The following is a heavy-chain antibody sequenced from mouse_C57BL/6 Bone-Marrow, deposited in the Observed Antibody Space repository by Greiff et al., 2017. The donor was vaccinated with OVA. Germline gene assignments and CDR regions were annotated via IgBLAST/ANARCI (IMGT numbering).Heavy chain of an antibody. D-gene: IGHD3-2*02. Sequence: DVKLVESGGDLVKPGGSLKLSCAASGFTFSSYGMSWVRQTPDKRLEWVATISSGGSYTYYPDSVKGRFTISRDNAKNTLYLQMSSLKSEDTAMYYCARQGTAQATLFACCGQGTLVTVSA. CDR3: ARQGTAQATLFAC. CDR2: ISSGGSYT. J-gene: IGHJ3*01. CDR1: GFTFSSYG. V-gene: IGHV5-6*02.